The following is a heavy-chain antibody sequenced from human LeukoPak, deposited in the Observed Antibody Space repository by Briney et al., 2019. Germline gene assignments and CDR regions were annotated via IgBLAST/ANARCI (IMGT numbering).Heavy chain of an antibody. Sequence: ASVKVSRKASGYTFTGYYMHWVRQAPGQGLEWMGWINPNSGGTNYAQKFQGRVTMTRDTSISTAYMELSRLRSDDTAVYYCAREPYYYGSGSYYAPDYWGQGTLVTVSS. D-gene: IGHD3-10*01. CDR2: INPNSGGT. CDR1: GYTFTGYY. J-gene: IGHJ4*02. CDR3: AREPYYYGSGSYYAPDY. V-gene: IGHV1-2*02.